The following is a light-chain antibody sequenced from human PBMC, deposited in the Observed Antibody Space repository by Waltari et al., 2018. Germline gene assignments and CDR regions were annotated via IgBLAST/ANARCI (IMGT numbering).Light chain of an antibody. J-gene: IGLJ2*01. V-gene: IGLV7-46*01. CDR2: ATS. CDR1: PGPVTRGHY. Sequence: QAVVTQAPSLTVSPGGTVTLTCASSPGPVTRGHYPYWFQQKPGQAPRTLIYATSNKHSWTPVRFSGSLLGGKAALTLSGAQPEDEADYYCLISFGGAEEIFGGGTKLTVL. CDR3: LISFGGAEEI.